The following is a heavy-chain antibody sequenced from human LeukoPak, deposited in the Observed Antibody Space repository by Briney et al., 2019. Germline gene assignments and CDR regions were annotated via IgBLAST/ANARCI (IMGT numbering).Heavy chain of an antibody. CDR3: ARERQGIAAALYY. Sequence: ASVKVSCKASGGTFSSYAISWVRQAPGQGLEWMGGIIPIFGTANYAQKFQGRVTITADESTSTAYMELSSLRSEDTAVYYCARERQGIAAALYYWGQGTLDTVSS. V-gene: IGHV1-69*01. J-gene: IGHJ4*02. CDR2: IIPIFGTA. CDR1: GGTFSSYA. D-gene: IGHD6-13*01.